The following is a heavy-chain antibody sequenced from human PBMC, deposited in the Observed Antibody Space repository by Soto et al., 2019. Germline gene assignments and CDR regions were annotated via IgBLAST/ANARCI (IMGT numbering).Heavy chain of an antibody. CDR2: TNHSGST. V-gene: IGHV4-34*01. J-gene: IGHJ6*03. Sequence: TLSLTCAVYGGSFSGYYWSWIRQPPGKGLEWIGETNHSGSTNYNPSLKSRVTISVDTSKNQFSLKLSSVTAADTAVYYCARVGTSCSSTSCFSYYYYMDVCSKRSTVSVS. D-gene: IGHD2-2*01. CDR1: GGSFSGYY. CDR3: ARVGTSCSSTSCFSYYYYMDV.